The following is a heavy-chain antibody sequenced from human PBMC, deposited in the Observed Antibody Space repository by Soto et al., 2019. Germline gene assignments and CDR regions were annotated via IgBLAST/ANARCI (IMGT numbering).Heavy chain of an antibody. CDR2: IYRTGST. D-gene: IGHD3-10*01. Sequence: SETLSLTCAVSGGSIRTSNWCRCVRQPPGKGLEWIGDIYRTGSTTYNPPLESRLTISVDTSKTQFSLKLTSVTAADTAVYYCARSPRGNYGYPSFFDYWGQGTLVTVSS. CDR1: GGSIRTSNW. V-gene: IGHV4-4*02. J-gene: IGHJ4*02. CDR3: ARSPRGNYGYPSFFDY.